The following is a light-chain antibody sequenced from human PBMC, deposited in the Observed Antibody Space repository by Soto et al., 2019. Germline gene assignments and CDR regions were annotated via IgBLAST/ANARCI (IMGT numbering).Light chain of an antibody. Sequence: QSVLTQPPSVSGAPGQRVTISCTGSSSNIGAGYDVHWYQHLPGTVPKLLVHGNNDRPSGVPDRFSASKSGTSASLAITGLQVEDEADYYCQSFDSRLSGWVFGGGTKLTVL. CDR2: GNN. J-gene: IGLJ2*01. CDR3: QSFDSRLSGWV. CDR1: SSNIGAGYD. V-gene: IGLV1-40*01.